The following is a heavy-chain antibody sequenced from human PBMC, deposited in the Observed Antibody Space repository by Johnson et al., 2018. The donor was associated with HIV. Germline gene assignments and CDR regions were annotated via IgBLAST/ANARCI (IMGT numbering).Heavy chain of an antibody. J-gene: IGHJ3*02. D-gene: IGHD6-13*01. CDR3: AKEGAAVIHFDI. CDR1: GFRFDDYA. V-gene: IGHV3-9*01. Sequence: VQLVESGGGLVQPGSSLRLSCAASGFRFDDYAMHWVRQAPGKGLEWVSGISWNSGSIGYADSVKGRFTISRDNAKNSLYLQMNSLRAEDTALYYCAKEGAAVIHFDIWGQGTMVTASS. CDR2: ISWNSGSI.